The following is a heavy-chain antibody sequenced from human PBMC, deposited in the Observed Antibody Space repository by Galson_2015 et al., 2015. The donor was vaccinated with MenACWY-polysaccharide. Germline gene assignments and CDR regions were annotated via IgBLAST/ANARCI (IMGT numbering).Heavy chain of an antibody. D-gene: IGHD6-25*01. CDR1: GFTFSHYG. Sequence: LRLSCAASGFTFSHYGMHWVRRAPGKGLEWVAVIWYDGSNKYYADSVNGRFTISRDNSKNTLYLQMNSLRAEDTAMYYCVRDVGGIAAAGTKGWFDPWGQGILVTVSS. CDR2: IWYDGSNK. J-gene: IGHJ5*02. V-gene: IGHV3-33*01. CDR3: VRDVGGIAAAGTKGWFDP.